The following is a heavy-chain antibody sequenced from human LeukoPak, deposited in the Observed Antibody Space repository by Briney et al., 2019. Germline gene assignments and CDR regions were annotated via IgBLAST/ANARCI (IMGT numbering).Heavy chain of an antibody. CDR2: ISSSGSTI. V-gene: IGHV3-48*03. J-gene: IGHJ4*02. CDR3: STIYSGSYSVY. CDR1: GITFSSDE. D-gene: IGHD1-26*01. Sequence: GGSLRLSCAASGITFSSDEMNWVRQAPGKGLEWVSYISSSGSTIYYADSVKGRFTISRDNAKNSLYLQMNSLRAEDTAVYYCSTIYSGSYSVYWGQGTLVTVSS.